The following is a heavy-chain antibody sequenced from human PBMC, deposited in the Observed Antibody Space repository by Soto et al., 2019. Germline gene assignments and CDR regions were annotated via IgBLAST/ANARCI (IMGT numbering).Heavy chain of an antibody. Sequence: VQLVQSWAWVKKPGSSVEVSCQASGGNLRRYAISWVRPAPGTGLEWVGGNNAILGKANYAEKFQGRVTITADESTSTAYMELSSLRSEDTAVYYCARERGGAIIVGVTGTFDVWGQGTLVTVSS. CDR3: ARERGGAIIVGVTGTFDV. V-gene: IGHV1-69*01. J-gene: IGHJ3*01. CDR2: NNAILGKA. CDR1: GGNLRRYA. D-gene: IGHD3-22*01.